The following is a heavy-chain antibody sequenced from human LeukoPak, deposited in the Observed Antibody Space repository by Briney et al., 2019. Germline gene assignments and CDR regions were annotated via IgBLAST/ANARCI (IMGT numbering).Heavy chain of an antibody. CDR3: AREIGLGILVRGVIQYYYYMDV. V-gene: IGHV1-69*13. J-gene: IGHJ6*03. CDR2: IIPIFGTA. D-gene: IGHD3-10*01. Sequence: SVKVSCKASGGTFSSYAISWVRQAPGQGLEWMGGIIPIFGTANYAQKFQGRVTITADESTSTAYMELSSLRSEDTAVYYCAREIGLGILVRGVIQYYYYMDVWGKGTTVTISS. CDR1: GGTFSSYA.